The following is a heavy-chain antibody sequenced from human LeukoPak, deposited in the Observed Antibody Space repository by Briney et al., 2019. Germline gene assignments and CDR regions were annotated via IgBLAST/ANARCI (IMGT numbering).Heavy chain of an antibody. Sequence: HTGGSLRLSCAASGFSLRSYAIHWVRQAPGKGLEYVSAVSHDGGTTYYADSVKGRFTVSRHNSRNMVYLQMGGLRAGDMAVYYCTRGSGPLYFDFWGQGTQVTVSS. D-gene: IGHD6-19*01. CDR3: TRGSGPLYFDF. CDR2: VSHDGGTT. J-gene: IGHJ4*02. CDR1: GFSLRSYA. V-gene: IGHV3-64*02.